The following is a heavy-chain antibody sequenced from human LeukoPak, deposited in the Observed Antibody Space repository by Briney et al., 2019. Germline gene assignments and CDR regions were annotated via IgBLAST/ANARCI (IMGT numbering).Heavy chain of an antibody. CDR1: GGSISSYY. D-gene: IGHD3-10*01. J-gene: IGHJ3*02. CDR3: ARLGLLWFGELSSDDAFDI. V-gene: IGHV4-4*07. CDR2: IYTSGST. Sequence: SETLSLTCTVSGGSISSYYWSWIRQPAGKGLEWIGRIYTSGSTNYNPSLKSRVTMSVDTSKNQFSLKLSSVTAADTAVYYCARLGLLWFGELSSDDAFDIWGQGTMVTVSS.